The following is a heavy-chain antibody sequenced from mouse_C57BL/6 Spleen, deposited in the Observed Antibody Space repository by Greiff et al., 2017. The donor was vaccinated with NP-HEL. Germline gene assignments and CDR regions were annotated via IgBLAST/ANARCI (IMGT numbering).Heavy chain of an antibody. CDR3: VRGGYDYDRVYYAMDY. D-gene: IGHD2-4*01. Sequence: EVQVVESGGGLVQPKGSLKLSCAASGFTFNTYAMHWVRQAPGKGLEWVARIRSKSSNYATYYADSVKDRFTISRDDSQSMLYLQMNNLKTEDTAMYYCVRGGYDYDRVYYAMDYWGQGTSVTVSS. V-gene: IGHV10-3*01. J-gene: IGHJ4*01. CDR2: IRSKSSNYAT. CDR1: GFTFNTYA.